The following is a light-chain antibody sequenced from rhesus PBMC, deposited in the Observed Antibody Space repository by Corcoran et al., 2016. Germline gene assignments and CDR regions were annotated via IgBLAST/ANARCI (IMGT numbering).Light chain of an antibody. CDR1: QSVSSY. J-gene: IGKJ1*01. CDR2: GAS. V-gene: IGKV3-10*01. Sequence: QVILTQSPATLSLSPGERATLSCRASQSVSSYLAWDQQKPGQAPRLLLNGASSRAPGTPDRVRGSGSGTDFSLTFSSLEPDDVGVYHCYQHRSGWTFGQGTKVEI. CDR3: YQHRSGWT.